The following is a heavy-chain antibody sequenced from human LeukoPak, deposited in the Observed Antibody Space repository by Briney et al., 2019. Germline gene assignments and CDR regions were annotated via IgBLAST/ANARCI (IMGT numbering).Heavy chain of an antibody. CDR1: GGTFSSYA. V-gene: IGHV1-69*05. J-gene: IGHJ5*02. CDR2: IIPIFGTA. Sequence: SVKASCKASGGTFSSYAISWVRQAPGQGLEWMGGIIPIFGTANYAQKFQGRVTITTDESTSTAYMELSSLRSEDTAVYYCAMSPPQLDIVVVPAAISWFDPWGQGTLVTVSS. D-gene: IGHD2-2*03. CDR3: AMSPPQLDIVVVPAAISWFDP.